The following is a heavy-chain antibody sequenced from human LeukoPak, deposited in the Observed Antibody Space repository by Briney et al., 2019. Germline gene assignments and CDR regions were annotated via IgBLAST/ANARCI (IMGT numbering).Heavy chain of an antibody. CDR1: GFTLSSYW. D-gene: IGHD3-16*01. J-gene: IGHJ4*02. V-gene: IGHV3-7*01. CDR2: IKHDGSEK. Sequence: GGSLRLSCAASGFTLSSYWMSWVRQAPGKGLEWVGNIKHDGSEKYYVDSVKGRFTISRDNAKNSLYLQMNSLRAEDTALYYRAREGGGLDYWGQGTLVTVSS. CDR3: AREGGGLDY.